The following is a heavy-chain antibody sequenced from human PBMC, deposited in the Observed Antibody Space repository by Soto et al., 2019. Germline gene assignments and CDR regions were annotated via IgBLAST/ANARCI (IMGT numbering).Heavy chain of an antibody. CDR2: ISNSGSTK. CDR3: ARGTGWEPGLSTFYAMGV. V-gene: IGHV3-11*01. Sequence: GSLRLSCAASGFPFSDYYMSWFRQAPGKGLEWVSYISNSGSTKFYADSVTGRFTISRDNAKNSLHLQMNSLRVDDTAVYFCARGTGWEPGLSTFYAMGVWGQGTTVTVSS. D-gene: IGHD1-26*01. J-gene: IGHJ6*02. CDR1: GFPFSDYY.